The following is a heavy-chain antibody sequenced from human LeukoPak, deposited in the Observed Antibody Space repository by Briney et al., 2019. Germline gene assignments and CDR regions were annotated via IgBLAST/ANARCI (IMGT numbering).Heavy chain of an antibody. D-gene: IGHD6-13*01. CDR2: ISNSGNT. J-gene: IGHJ5*02. CDR3: AKDSSSWFFVRIGFDP. Sequence: QPGGSLRLSCATSGFSFSSYAMSWVRQAPGKGLEWVSAISNSGNTYYVDSVKGRFTISRDNSKNTLYLQMNSLRAEDTAVYYCAKDSSSWFFVRIGFDPWGQGTLVTVSS. CDR1: GFSFSSYA. V-gene: IGHV3-23*01.